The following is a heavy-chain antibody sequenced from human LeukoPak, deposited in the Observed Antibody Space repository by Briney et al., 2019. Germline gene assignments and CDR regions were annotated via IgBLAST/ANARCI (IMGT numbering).Heavy chain of an antibody. CDR2: ISGSGGST. D-gene: IGHD2-2*01. CDR1: GFSFSSYA. Sequence: GGSLRLSCAASGFSFSSYAMSWVRQAPGKGLEWVSAISGSGGSTYYADSVKGRFTIYRDNSKNTLYLQMNSLRAEDTAVYYCASSIVVVPAAIDAFDIWGQGTMVTVSS. CDR3: ASSIVVVPAAIDAFDI. J-gene: IGHJ3*02. V-gene: IGHV3-23*01.